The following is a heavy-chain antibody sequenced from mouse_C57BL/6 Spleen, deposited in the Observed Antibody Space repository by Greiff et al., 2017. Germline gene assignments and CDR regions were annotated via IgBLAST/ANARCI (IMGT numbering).Heavy chain of an antibody. CDR3: ARITTVVSFDY. CDR1: GYSITSGYY. V-gene: IGHV3-6*01. CDR2: ISYDGSN. Sequence: ESGPGLVKPSQSLSLTCSVTGYSITSGYYWNWIRQFPGNKLEWMGYISYDGSNNSNPSLKNRISITRDTSKNQFFLKLNSVTTEDTATYYCARITTVVSFDYWGQGTTLTVSS. J-gene: IGHJ2*01. D-gene: IGHD1-1*01.